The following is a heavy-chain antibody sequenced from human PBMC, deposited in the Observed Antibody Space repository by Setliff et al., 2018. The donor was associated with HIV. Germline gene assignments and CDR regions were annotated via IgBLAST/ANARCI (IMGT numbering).Heavy chain of an antibody. CDR1: GFTFSNAW. V-gene: IGHV3-49*04. D-gene: IGHD3-22*01. Sequence: GGSLRLSCAASGFTFSNAWMSWVRQAPGKGLEWVGFIRSKAYGGTTEYAASVKGRFTISRDDSKSIAYLQMNSLKTEDTAVYYCTRDRQIYYDSSGGIGYWGQGTLVTVSS. CDR3: TRDRQIYYDSSGGIGY. CDR2: IRSKAYGGTT. J-gene: IGHJ4*02.